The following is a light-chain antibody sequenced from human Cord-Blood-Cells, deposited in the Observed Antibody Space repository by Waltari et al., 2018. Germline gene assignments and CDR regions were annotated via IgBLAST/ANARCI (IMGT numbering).Light chain of an antibody. V-gene: IGKV1-39*01. Sequence: EIQMTQSPSSLSASVGDSVTITCRASQSISSYLNWYQQKPGNAPKLLIYAASSLQSGVPSRFSGSGSGTDFTLTISSLQPEDFATYYCQQSYSTPLTFGGGTKVEIK. CDR2: AAS. CDR3: QQSYSTPLT. J-gene: IGKJ4*01. CDR1: QSISSY.